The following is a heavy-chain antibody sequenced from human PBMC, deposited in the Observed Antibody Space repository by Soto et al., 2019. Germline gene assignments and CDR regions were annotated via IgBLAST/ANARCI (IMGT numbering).Heavy chain of an antibody. CDR3: ARGRYGDY. V-gene: IGHV1-18*01. CDR2: ISAHNGNT. J-gene: IGHJ4*02. Sequence: QVHLVQSGAEVKKPGASVKVSCKASGYTFTSYGITWVRQAPGQGLEWMGWISAHNGNTDYAQKLQGRVIVTRDPSTSAASKELGGLISDDTGVYYCARGRYGDYWGQGALVTVSS. D-gene: IGHD1-1*01. CDR1: GYTFTSYG.